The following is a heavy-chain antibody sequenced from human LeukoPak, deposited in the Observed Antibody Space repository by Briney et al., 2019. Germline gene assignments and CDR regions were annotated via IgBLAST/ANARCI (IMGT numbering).Heavy chain of an antibody. CDR1: GFTFSSYT. Sequence: PGGSLRLSCAASGFTFSSYTMNWVRQAPGKGLEWVSSISSSRSYIYYADSVKGRFTISRDNTMNSLFLQMNSLRAEDTALYYCARDRRPFDYWGQGTLVTVSS. CDR2: ISSSRSYI. J-gene: IGHJ4*02. CDR3: ARDRRPFDY. V-gene: IGHV3-21*04.